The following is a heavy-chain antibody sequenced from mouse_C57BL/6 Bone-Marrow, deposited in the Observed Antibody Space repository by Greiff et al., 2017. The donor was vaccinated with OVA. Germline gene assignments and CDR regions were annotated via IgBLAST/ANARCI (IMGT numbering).Heavy chain of an antibody. CDR3: TSDGNFDY. D-gene: IGHD2-1*01. CDR1: GFNIKDDY. CDR2: IDPENGDT. J-gene: IGHJ2*01. Sequence: VPLQQSGAELVRPGASVKLSCTASGFNIKDDYMHWVKQRPEQGLEWIGWIDPENGDTEYASKFQGKATITADTSSNTAYLQLSSLTSEDTAVYYCTSDGNFDYWGQGTTLTVSS. V-gene: IGHV14-4*01.